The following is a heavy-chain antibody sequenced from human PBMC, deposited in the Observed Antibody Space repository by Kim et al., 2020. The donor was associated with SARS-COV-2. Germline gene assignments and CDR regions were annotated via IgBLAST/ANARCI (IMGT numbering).Heavy chain of an antibody. CDR3: AREAMYNSTWADF. V-gene: IGHV7-4-1*01. CDR2: INTKTGNP. CDR1: GYDFSNFA. D-gene: IGHD6-13*01. Sequence: ASVKVSCKTSGYDFSNFAMNWVRQAPGQGLEWMGWINTKTGNPTYAQAFTGRFTFSLDTAATTTYLHISSLQAEDTAVYFCAREAMYNSTWADFWGQGTLVTVS. J-gene: IGHJ4*02.